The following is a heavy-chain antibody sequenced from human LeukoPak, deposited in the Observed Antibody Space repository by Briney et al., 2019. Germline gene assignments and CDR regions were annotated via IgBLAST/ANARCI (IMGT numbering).Heavy chain of an antibody. CDR1: GGSISSYY. Sequence: SETLSLTCTVSGGSISSYYRSWIRQPPGKGLEWIGYIYYSGSTNYNPSLKSRVTISVDTSKNQFSLKLSSVTAADTAVYYCARGGGGSPVFGVVIAYFDYWGQGTLVTVSS. CDR2: IYYSGST. V-gene: IGHV4-59*01. CDR3: ARGGGGSPVFGVVIAYFDY. J-gene: IGHJ4*02. D-gene: IGHD3-3*01.